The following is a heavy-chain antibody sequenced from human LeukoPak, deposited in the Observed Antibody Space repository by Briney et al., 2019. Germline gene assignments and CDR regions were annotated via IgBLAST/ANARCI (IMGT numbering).Heavy chain of an antibody. CDR3: ARECGGDCYSDY. CDR1: GFKFGIYW. V-gene: IGHV3-7*01. CDR2: IKEDGSAK. J-gene: IGHJ4*02. D-gene: IGHD2-21*02. Sequence: GGSLRLSCAASGFKFGIYWMSWVRQAPGKGLEWVAHIKEDGSAKYYVDSVKGRFTISRENAKNSVYLQMNSLRAEDTAVYYCARECGGDCYSDYWGQGTLVTVSS.